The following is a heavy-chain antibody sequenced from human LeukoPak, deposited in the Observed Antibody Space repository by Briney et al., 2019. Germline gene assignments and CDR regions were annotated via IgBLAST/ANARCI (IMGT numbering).Heavy chain of an antibody. Sequence: GSLRLSCAASGFTFSDYYMSWIRQPPGKGLEWIGSIYYSGSTYYNPSLKSRVTISVDTSKNQFSLKLSSVTAADTAVYYCATRPRGDYYDFWSGSDDYWGQGTLVTVSS. V-gene: IGHV4-38-2*01. D-gene: IGHD3-3*01. CDR3: ATRPRGDYYDFWSGSDDY. J-gene: IGHJ4*02. CDR2: IYYSGST. CDR1: GFTFSDYY.